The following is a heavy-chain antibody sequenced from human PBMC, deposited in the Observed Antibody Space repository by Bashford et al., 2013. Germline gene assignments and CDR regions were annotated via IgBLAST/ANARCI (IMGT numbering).Heavy chain of an antibody. D-gene: IGHD2-2*02. Sequence: SRRIRQPPGKGLEWIGYIYYSGSTNYNPSLKSRVTISVDTSKNQFSLKLSSVTAADTAVYYCARAPIPSQIDYWGQGTLVTVSS. CDR3: ARAPIPSQIDY. J-gene: IGHJ4*02. V-gene: IGHV4-59*01. CDR2: IYYSGST.